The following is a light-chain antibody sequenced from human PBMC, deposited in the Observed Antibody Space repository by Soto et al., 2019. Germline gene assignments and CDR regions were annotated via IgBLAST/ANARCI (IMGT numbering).Light chain of an antibody. J-gene: IGKJ5*01. CDR1: QRLSASD. CDR3: QHYGSSPLIT. V-gene: IGKV3-20*01. CDR2: GVS. Sequence: EIVLTQSPGTLSLSPGRRATLSCRASQRLSASDIAWYRQKPGQAPKFLIYGVSSRATGIPDRFSGSGSGTDFTLAISRLKPEDFAVYHCQHYGSSPLITVGQGTRPGSK.